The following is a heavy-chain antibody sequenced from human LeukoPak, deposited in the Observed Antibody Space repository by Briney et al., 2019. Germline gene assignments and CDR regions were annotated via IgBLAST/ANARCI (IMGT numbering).Heavy chain of an antibody. CDR2: ISGSGGST. D-gene: IGHD3-16*01. CDR3: AKDPAVGGDQHDY. V-gene: IGHV3-23*01. J-gene: IGHJ4*02. CDR1: GFTFSSYA. Sequence: GGSLRLSCAASGFTFSSYAMSWVRQAPGKGLEWVSAISGSGGSTYYADSVKGRFTISRDNSKNTLYLQMNSLRAEDAAVYYCAKDPAVGGDQHDYWGQGTLVTVSS.